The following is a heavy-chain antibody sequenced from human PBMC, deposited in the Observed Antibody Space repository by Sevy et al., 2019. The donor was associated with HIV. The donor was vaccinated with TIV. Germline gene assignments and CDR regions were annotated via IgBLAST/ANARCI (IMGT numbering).Heavy chain of an antibody. CDR2: ISYDGSNK. D-gene: IGHD2-2*01. CDR3: AKELAYCSSTSCYRYFDY. J-gene: IGHJ4*02. Sequence: GESLKISCAASGFTFSSYGMHWVRQAPGKGLEWVAVISYDGSNKYYADSVKGRFTISRDNSKNTLYLQMNSLRAEDTAVYYCAKELAYCSSTSCYRYFDYWGQGTLVTVSS. V-gene: IGHV3-30*18. CDR1: GFTFSSYG.